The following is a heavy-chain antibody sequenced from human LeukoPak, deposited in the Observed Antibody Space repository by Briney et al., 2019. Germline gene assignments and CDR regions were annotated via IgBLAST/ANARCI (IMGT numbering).Heavy chain of an antibody. J-gene: IGHJ4*02. CDR3: AGTTRGGDCYSEY. CDR2: IYSGGRT. D-gene: IGHD2-21*02. V-gene: IGHV3-53*01. Sequence: GGSLRLSCAASGFTVSSNYMSWVRQAPGKGLEWVSVIYSGGRTYYADSVKGRFTISRDNSKNTLYLQMNSLRAEDTAVYYCAGTTRGGDCYSEYWGQGTQVTVSS. CDR1: GFTVSSNY.